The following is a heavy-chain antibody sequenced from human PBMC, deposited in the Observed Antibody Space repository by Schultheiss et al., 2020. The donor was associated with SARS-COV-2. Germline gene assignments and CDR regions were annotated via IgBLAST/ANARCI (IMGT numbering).Heavy chain of an antibody. D-gene: IGHD6-13*01. CDR3: ARGRGYSSSWYVDY. Sequence: GGSLRLSCKASGYTFTSYGISWVRQAPGQGLEWMRWISAYNGNTNYAQKLQGRVTMTTDTSTSTAYMELRSLRSDDTAVYYCARGRGYSSSWYVDYWGQGTLVTVSS. V-gene: IGHV1-18*01. CDR2: ISAYNGNT. CDR1: GYTFTSYG. J-gene: IGHJ4*02.